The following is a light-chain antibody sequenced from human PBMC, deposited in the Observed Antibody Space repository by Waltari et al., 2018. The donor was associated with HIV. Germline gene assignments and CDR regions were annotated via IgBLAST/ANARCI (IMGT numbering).Light chain of an antibody. CDR3: QQYDTSSPT. J-gene: IGKJ1*01. V-gene: IGKV1-5*03. CDR1: QSIGSW. CDR2: KAS. Sequence: DIQMTQFPSSLSASTADRVTITCRASQSIGSWLAWYQQKPGKAPKLLIYKASDLESGVPSRFSGRGSGTEFTLTISSLQPDDSATYYCQQYDTSSPTFGQGTKVEVK.